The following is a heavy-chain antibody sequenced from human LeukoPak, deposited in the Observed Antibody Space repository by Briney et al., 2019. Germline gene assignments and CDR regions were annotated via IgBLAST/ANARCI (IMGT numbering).Heavy chain of an antibody. CDR1: AGSISSNY. CDR2: IYTSGST. Sequence: SETLSLTCTVSAGSISSNYWSWLRQPAGKGLEWIGRIYTSGSTNYNPSLKSRVTMSVDTSKNQFSLKLSSVTAADTAVYYCARQVVVAVNIYYFDYWGQGTLVTVSS. V-gene: IGHV4-4*07. CDR3: ARQVVVAVNIYYFDY. D-gene: IGHD2-15*01. J-gene: IGHJ4*02.